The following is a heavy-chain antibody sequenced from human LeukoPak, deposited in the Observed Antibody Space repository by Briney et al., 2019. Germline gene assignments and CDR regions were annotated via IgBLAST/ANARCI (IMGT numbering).Heavy chain of an antibody. J-gene: IGHJ4*02. Sequence: GGSLRLSCTASGFTFGDYAMSWVRQAPGKGLEWVGFIRSKAYGGTTEYAASVKGRFTISRDDSKSIAYLQMNSLKTEDTAVYYCTSEGRLPRPPTYYYDSSGYYYPSYWGQGTLVTVSS. CDR2: IRSKAYGGTT. D-gene: IGHD3-22*01. CDR3: TSEGRLPRPPTYYYDSSGYYYPSY. CDR1: GFTFGDYA. V-gene: IGHV3-49*04.